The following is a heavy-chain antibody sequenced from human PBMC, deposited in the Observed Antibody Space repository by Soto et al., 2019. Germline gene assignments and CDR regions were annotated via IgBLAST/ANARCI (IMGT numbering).Heavy chain of an antibody. CDR3: ARELRYPLYGMDV. D-gene: IGHD3-9*01. CDR2: IYYSGST. Sequence: SETLSLTCTVSGGSISSGGYYWSWIRQHPGKGLEWIGYIYYSGSTYYNPSLKSRVTISVDTSKNQFSLKLSSVTAADTAVYYCARELRYPLYGMDVWGQGTTVTVSS. CDR1: GGSISSGGYY. J-gene: IGHJ6*02. V-gene: IGHV4-31*03.